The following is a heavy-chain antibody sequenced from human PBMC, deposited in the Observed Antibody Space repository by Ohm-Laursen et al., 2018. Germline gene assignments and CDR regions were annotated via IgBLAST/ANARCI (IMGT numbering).Heavy chain of an antibody. CDR3: AKDRGSGWYDYYYYGMDV. J-gene: IGHJ6*02. CDR2: ISSSGSTI. Sequence: SLRLSCAASGFTFSDYYMSWIRQAPGKGLEWVSYISSSGSTIYYADSVKGRFTISRDNAKNSLYLQMNSLRAEDTAVYYCAKDRGSGWYDYYYYGMDVWGQGTTVTVSS. V-gene: IGHV3-11*01. CDR1: GFTFSDYY. D-gene: IGHD6-19*01.